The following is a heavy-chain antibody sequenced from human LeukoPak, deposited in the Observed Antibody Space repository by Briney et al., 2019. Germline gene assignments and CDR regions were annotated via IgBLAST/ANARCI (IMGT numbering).Heavy chain of an antibody. J-gene: IGHJ6*03. CDR2: IYPGDSDT. CDR1: GYSFTSYW. CDR3: ARHTYGGYYYYYYMDV. V-gene: IGHV5-51*01. D-gene: IGHD4-23*01. Sequence: GESLKISCKGAGYSFTSYWIGWVRQMPGKGLERMGIIYPGDSDTRYSPSFQGQVTISADKSISTAYLQWSSLKASDTAMYYCARHTYGGYYYYYYMDVWGKGTTVTVSS.